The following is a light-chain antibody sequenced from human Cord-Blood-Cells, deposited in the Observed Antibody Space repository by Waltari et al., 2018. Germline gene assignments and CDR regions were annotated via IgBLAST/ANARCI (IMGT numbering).Light chain of an antibody. J-gene: IGLJ3*02. CDR2: DVS. V-gene: IGLV2-14*01. CDR3: SSYTSSSTWV. CDR1: SSDVGGYNY. Sequence: QSALTQPASVSGSPGQSITISCTGTSSDVGGYNYVSWYQQHPGKAPKLKIYDVSNRPPGVANRFSGSKAGNAAPLTISGLQAEDEADYYCSSYTSSSTWVFCGGTNLSVL.